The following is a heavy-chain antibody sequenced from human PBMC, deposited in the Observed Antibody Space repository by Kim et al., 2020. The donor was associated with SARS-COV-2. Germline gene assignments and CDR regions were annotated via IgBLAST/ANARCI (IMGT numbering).Heavy chain of an antibody. V-gene: IGHV4-39*07. Sequence: SETLSLTCTVSGGSISSSSYYWGWIRQPPGKGLEWIGSIYYSGSTYYNPSLKSRVTISVDTSKNQFSLKLSSVTAADTAVYYCARDNRVLRYFDWLGYYGMDVWGQGTTVTVSS. D-gene: IGHD3-9*01. CDR1: GGSISSSSYY. CDR2: IYYSGST. CDR3: ARDNRVLRYFDWLGYYGMDV. J-gene: IGHJ6*02.